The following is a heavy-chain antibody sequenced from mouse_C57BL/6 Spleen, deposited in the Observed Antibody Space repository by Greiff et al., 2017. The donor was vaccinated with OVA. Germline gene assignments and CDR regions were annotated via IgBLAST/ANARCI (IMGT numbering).Heavy chain of an antibody. J-gene: IGHJ4*01. CDR2: IRSKSNNYAT. CDR3: VRHGDGPGYAMDY. V-gene: IGHV10-1*01. CDR1: GFSFNTYA. Sequence: EVQLQESGGGLVQPKGSLKLSCAASGFSFNTYAMNWVRQAPGKGLEWVARIRSKSNNYATYYADSVKDRFTISRDDSESMLYLQMNNLKTEDTAMYYCVRHGDGPGYAMDYWGQGTSVTVSS. D-gene: IGHD2-3*01.